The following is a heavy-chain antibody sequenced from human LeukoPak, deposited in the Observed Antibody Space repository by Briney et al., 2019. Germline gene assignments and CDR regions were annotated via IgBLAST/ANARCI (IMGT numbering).Heavy chain of an antibody. D-gene: IGHD3-10*01. CDR3: ARGGGTGKGLRF. V-gene: IGHV3-23*01. J-gene: IGHJ4*02. CDR1: GFTFSSYA. CDR2: ISGSGGSP. Sequence: GGSLRLSCAASGFTFSSYAMSWVRQAPGKGLEWVSAISGSGGSPYYADSVKGRFTISRDNSKTTLYLQMNSLRAEDTAVYYCARGGGTGKGLRFWGRGTLVTVSS.